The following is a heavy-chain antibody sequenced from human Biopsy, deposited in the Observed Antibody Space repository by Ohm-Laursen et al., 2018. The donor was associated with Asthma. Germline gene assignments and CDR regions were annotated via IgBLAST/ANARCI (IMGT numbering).Heavy chain of an antibody. V-gene: IGHV3-9*01. CDR2: VSWNSGSI. CDR3: VKDIRLQLWGFDS. D-gene: IGHD6-13*01. CDR1: GFSFSEFV. Sequence: SLRLSCSASGFSFSEFVMHWVRQAPGKGLEWVSSVSWNSGSIDYADSVKGRFTISRDNAKNSLYLQMNSLRGADTALYYCVKDIRLQLWGFDSWGQGTLVTVSS. J-gene: IGHJ4*02.